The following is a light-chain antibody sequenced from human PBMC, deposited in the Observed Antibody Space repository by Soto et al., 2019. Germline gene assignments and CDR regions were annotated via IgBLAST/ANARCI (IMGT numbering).Light chain of an antibody. CDR2: DAS. V-gene: IGKV1-5*01. Sequence: DIQMTQSPSTLSASVGDRVTITCRASQSISTWLAWYQQKPGKAPKLLIYDASSLESGVPSRFSGSGSGTEFTLTISSLQPEDFAVYYCQQDGTFGQGTRLEIK. J-gene: IGKJ5*01. CDR3: QQDGT. CDR1: QSISTW.